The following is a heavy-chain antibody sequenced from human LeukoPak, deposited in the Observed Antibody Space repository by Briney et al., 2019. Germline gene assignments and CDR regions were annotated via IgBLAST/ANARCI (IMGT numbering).Heavy chain of an antibody. Sequence: SETLSLTCTVSGGSVSSGSYYWSWIRQPPGKGLEWIGYIYYSGSTNYNPSLKSRVTISVDTSKNQFSLKLSSVTAADTAVYYCARDSNIVVVPAARQYPYYYYYYGMDVWGQGTTVTVSS. CDR3: ARDSNIVVVPAARQYPYYYYYYGMDV. J-gene: IGHJ6*02. D-gene: IGHD2-2*01. CDR1: GGSVSSGSYY. V-gene: IGHV4-61*01. CDR2: IYYSGST.